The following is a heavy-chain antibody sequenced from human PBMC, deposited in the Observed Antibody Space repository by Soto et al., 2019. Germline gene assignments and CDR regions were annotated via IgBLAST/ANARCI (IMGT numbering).Heavy chain of an antibody. J-gene: IGHJ4*02. CDR3: ARQRILEY. D-gene: IGHD1-26*01. V-gene: IGHV5-51*01. Sequence: PWESLKISCQASGYSFTSHWIGWLRPMPVNGLEWMGIIYPGDSDTRYSPSFQGQVTISADKSINTAYLQWSSLKASDTAMYYCARQRILEYWGQGTLVTVSS. CDR1: GYSFTSHW. CDR2: IYPGDSDT.